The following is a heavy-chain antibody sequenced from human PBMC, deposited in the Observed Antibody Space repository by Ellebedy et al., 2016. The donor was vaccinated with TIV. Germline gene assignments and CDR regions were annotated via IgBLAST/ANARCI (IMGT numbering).Heavy chain of an antibody. J-gene: IGHJ4*02. CDR3: ARQFRSGTTVDY. CDR2: IYYSGIT. D-gene: IGHD1-7*01. Sequence: MPSETLSLTCTVSGGSISRYYWSWIRQPPGKGREWIGYIYYSGITNYNPALTSRVTISVDTSKNQFSLKLSSVTAADTAVYYCARQFRSGTTVDYWGQGTLVTVSS. CDR1: GGSISRYY. V-gene: IGHV4-59*08.